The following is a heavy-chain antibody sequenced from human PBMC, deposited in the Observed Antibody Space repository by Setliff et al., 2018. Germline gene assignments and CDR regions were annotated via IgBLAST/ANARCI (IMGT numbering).Heavy chain of an antibody. CDR1: GFTFSSYW. D-gene: IGHD2-15*01. CDR2: INSDGSST. CDR3: ARSDGGSSGLDY. V-gene: IGHV3-74*01. J-gene: IGHJ4*02. Sequence: PGGSLRLSCAACGFTFSSYWMHWVRQAPGKGLVWVSRINSDGSSTSYADSVKGRFTISRDNSKNTLYLQMNSLRPDDTAVYHCARSDGGSSGLDYWGQGTLVTVSS.